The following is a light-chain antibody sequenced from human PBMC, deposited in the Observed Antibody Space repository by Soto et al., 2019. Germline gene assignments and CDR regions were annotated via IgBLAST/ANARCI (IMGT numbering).Light chain of an antibody. CDR3: QQYNNWPPIT. J-gene: IGKJ5*01. CDR2: GAS. Sequence: EIVLTQSPGTLSLSPGERATLSCRASQYVTNTYLAWYQQKPGQAPRLLIYGASTRATGIPARFSGSGSGTEFSLTISSLQSEDFAVYFCQQYNNWPPITFGQGTRLEI. CDR1: QYVTNTY. V-gene: IGKV3-15*01.